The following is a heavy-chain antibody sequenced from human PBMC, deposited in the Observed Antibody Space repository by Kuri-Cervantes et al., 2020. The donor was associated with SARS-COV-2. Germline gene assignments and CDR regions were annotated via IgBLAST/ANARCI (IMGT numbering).Heavy chain of an antibody. J-gene: IGHJ3*02. CDR1: DYSISSGFY. CDR2: IYQSGSS. CDR3: ARDRGPDGFDI. V-gene: IGHV4-38-2*02. D-gene: IGHD3-10*01. Sequence: GSLRLSCAVSDYSISSGFYWGWIRQPPGKGPEWIGSIYQSGSSYYHPSLRSRVTISVDTSKNQFSLKLSSVTAADTAVYYCARDRGPDGFDIWGQGTMVTDSS.